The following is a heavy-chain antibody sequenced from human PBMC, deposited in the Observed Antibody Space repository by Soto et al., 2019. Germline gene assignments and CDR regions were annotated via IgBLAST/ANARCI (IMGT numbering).Heavy chain of an antibody. J-gene: IGHJ4*02. V-gene: IGHV3-30*18. D-gene: IGHD2-15*01. CDR2: ISYDGSNK. CDR1: GFTFSSYG. Sequence: GGSLRLSCAASGFTFSSYGMHWVRQAPGKGLEWVAVISYDGSNKYYADSVKGRFTISRDNSKNTLYLQMNSLRAEDTAVYYCAQDCSGGSCYDYWGQGTLVTVSS. CDR3: AQDCSGGSCYDY.